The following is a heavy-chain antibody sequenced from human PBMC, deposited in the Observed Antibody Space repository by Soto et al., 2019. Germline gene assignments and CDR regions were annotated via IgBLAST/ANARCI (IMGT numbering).Heavy chain of an antibody. J-gene: IGHJ4*02. V-gene: IGHV3-33*01. CDR2: IWPDGGNK. Sequence: SLRLSCVASGFTFSDYGMHWVRQAPDKGLQWVAFIWPDGGNKYYAESVKGRFTISRDNSKNSVYLQMNNVRDEDTAVYFCARDGDANSGFGKDYLGQGTLVTVSS. D-gene: IGHD3-16*01. CDR1: GFTFSDYG. CDR3: ARDGDANSGFGKDY.